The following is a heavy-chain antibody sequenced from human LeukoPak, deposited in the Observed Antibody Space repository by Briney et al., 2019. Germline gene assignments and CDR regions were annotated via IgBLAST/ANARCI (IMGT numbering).Heavy chain of an antibody. D-gene: IGHD6-13*01. V-gene: IGHV1-2*02. CDR1: GYTFTGHY. CDR2: INPDSGGT. CDR3: ARDPRIKAAGDDNWFDP. Sequence: GASVKVSCKASGYTFTGHYMHWVRQAPGQGLEWMGWINPDSGGTDYAQKFQGRVTMTRDTSITIAYMELSRLTSDDTAVYLCARDPRIKAAGDDNWFDPWGQGTLVSVSS. J-gene: IGHJ5*02.